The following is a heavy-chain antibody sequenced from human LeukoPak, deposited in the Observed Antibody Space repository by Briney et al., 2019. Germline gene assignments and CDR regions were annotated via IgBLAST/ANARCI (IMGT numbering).Heavy chain of an antibody. J-gene: IGHJ4*02. D-gene: IGHD3-10*01. Sequence: ASVKVSCKASGYTFTGYYMHWVRQAPGQGLEWMGWINPNSGGTNYAQKFQGRVTMTRDTSISTAYMELSRLRSDDTAVYYCARAGYVPTYYGSGNYILGYWGQGTLVTVSS. CDR2: INPNSGGT. CDR3: ARAGYVPTYYGSGNYILGY. CDR1: GYTFTGYY. V-gene: IGHV1-2*02.